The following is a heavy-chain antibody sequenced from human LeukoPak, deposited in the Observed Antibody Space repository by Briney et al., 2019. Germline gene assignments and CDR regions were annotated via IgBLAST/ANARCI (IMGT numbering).Heavy chain of an antibody. V-gene: IGHV4-31*03. J-gene: IGHJ4*02. Sequence: SQTLSLTCTVSGGSVSSGDYSWTWSRQHPGRGLEWIGYICYSGTTYYNPSLKSRVTISVDTSKNQFSLRLTSVSAADTAVYYCARHDSSSWYITYYFDYWGQGTLVTVSS. CDR3: ARHDSSSWYITYYFDY. CDR1: GGSVSSGDYS. CDR2: ICYSGTT. D-gene: IGHD6-13*01.